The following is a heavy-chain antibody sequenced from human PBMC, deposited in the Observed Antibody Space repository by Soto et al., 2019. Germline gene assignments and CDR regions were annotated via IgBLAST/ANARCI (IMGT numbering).Heavy chain of an antibody. J-gene: IGHJ6*02. D-gene: IGHD2-2*01. Sequence: SVKVSCKASGGTFSSYAISWVRQAPGQGLEWMGGIIPIFGTANYAQKFQGRVTITADESTSTAYMELSSLRSEDTAVYYCARNGVCSSTSCYAGVYYYYGMDVWGQGTTVTVSS. CDR1: GGTFSSYA. V-gene: IGHV1-69*13. CDR3: ARNGVCSSTSCYAGVYYYYGMDV. CDR2: IIPIFGTA.